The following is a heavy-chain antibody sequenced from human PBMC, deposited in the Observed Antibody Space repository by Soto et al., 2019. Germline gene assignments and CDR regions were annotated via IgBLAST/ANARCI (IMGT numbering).Heavy chain of an antibody. Sequence: GESLEISCTGSGYSFTSYWIGWVRQMPGKGLEWMGIIYPGDSDTRYSPSFQGQVTISADKSISTAYLQWSSLKASDTAMYYGARHSAIYSSSWSAPDVWGQGTTVTVSS. V-gene: IGHV5-51*01. CDR1: GYSFTSYW. J-gene: IGHJ6*02. CDR2: IYPGDSDT. CDR3: ARHSAIYSSSWSAPDV. D-gene: IGHD6-13*01.